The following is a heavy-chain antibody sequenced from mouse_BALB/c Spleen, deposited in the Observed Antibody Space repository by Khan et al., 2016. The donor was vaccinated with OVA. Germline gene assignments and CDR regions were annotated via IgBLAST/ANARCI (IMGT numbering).Heavy chain of an antibody. Sequence: QVRLQQSGAELARPGASVKMSCKASGHTFTSYTIHWIKKRPGQGLEWIGYINPSNGYTNYNQKFKDKATLTTDKSSTTAYLQLSSLTSDDSAVYNSVRDGAYHRNDSWYTYWGQGTLVTVSA. D-gene: IGHD2-14*01. V-gene: IGHV1-4*01. J-gene: IGHJ3*01. CDR1: GHTFTSYT. CDR2: INPSNGYT. CDR3: VRDGAYHRNDSWYTY.